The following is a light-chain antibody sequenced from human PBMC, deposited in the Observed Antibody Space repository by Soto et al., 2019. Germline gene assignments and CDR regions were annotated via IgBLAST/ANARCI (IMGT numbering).Light chain of an antibody. V-gene: IGLV2-23*01. CDR3: CSFAVGAALV. CDR2: EGT. CDR1: SSNVGTYDL. J-gene: IGLJ2*01. Sequence: QSALTQPASVSASPGQSITISCTGTSSNVGTYDLVSWYQHHPDKAPKLIIYEGTKRPSGISSRFSGSKSGNTASLTISGLQAEDDADYDCCSFAVGAALVFGGGTKLTVL.